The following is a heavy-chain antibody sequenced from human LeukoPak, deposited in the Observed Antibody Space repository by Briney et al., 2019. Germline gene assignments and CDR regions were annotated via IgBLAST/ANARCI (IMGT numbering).Heavy chain of an antibody. Sequence: ASVKVSCKASGGTFSSYAISWVRQAPRQGLEWMGGIIPIFGTANYAQKFQGRVTMTTDTSTSTAYMELRSLRSDDTAVYYCARGTRHYLYSSSIWFDPWGQGTLVTVSS. CDR3: ARGTRHYLYSSSIWFDP. D-gene: IGHD6-6*01. CDR2: IIPIFGTA. V-gene: IGHV1-69*05. CDR1: GGTFSSYA. J-gene: IGHJ5*02.